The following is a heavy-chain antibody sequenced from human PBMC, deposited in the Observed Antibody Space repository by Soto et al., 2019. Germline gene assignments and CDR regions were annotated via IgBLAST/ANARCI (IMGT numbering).Heavy chain of an antibody. CDR2: IYYSAST. J-gene: IGHJ6*02. Sequence: QVQLQESGPGLVKPSQTLSLTCTVSGGSISSPDHHWTWIRQSPGKGLEWIGAIYYSASTYYHPSLVSRLRISVDTSKNQFSLRLTSVTAADTAVYYCARDSRTPSGGMDVWGQGTTVTVSS. CDR1: GGSISSPDHH. CDR3: ARDSRTPSGGMDV. V-gene: IGHV4-30-4*01.